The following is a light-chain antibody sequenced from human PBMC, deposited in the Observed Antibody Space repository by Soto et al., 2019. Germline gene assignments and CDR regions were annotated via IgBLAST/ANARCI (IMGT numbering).Light chain of an antibody. Sequence: EIVLTQSPGTLSLSPGERATLSCRASQSVSSKYLAWYQQKPGQAPRVLIYGTSIRASGVPARFSGSASGPDFTLTISSLEPEDFAVYYCQHRTYWPTFGGGTKVEIK. J-gene: IGKJ4*01. CDR2: GTS. CDR1: QSVSSKY. CDR3: QHRTYWPT. V-gene: IGKV3D-20*02.